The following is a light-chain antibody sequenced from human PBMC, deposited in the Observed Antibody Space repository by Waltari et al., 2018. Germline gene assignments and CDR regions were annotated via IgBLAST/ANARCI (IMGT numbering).Light chain of an antibody. CDR1: SSDIGGFDY. Sequence: QSALTQPASVSGSPGQSITISCTGTSSDIGGFDYVSWYQQHPGKVPRLVIHNVSPRPSGVSNRFSGSKAGNTASLTISGLQAEDEADYYCISYTSRTTYVFGTGTKVTVL. J-gene: IGLJ1*01. CDR2: NVS. V-gene: IGLV2-14*01. CDR3: ISYTSRTTYV.